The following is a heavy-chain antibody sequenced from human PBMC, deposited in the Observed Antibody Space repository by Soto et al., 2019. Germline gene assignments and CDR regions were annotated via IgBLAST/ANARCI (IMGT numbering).Heavy chain of an antibody. CDR3: ARSELERGEVGYYGIDV. J-gene: IGHJ6*02. CDR1: GYTFSNYA. V-gene: IGHV1-18*04. CDR2: ISSYNSYNGDT. Sequence: QVQLVQSGADLKKPGASVQVSCKTSGYTFSNYAINWVRQAPGQGLEWMGWISSYNSYNGDTKYARMLQDRLTMTIDTSTATVYMELRSLRSDDTAVYYCARSELERGEVGYYGIDVWGQGTTVTVSS. D-gene: IGHD3-16*01.